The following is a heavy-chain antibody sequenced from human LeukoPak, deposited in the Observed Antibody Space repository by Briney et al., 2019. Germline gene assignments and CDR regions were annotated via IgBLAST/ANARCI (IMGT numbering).Heavy chain of an antibody. V-gene: IGHV1-69*13. J-gene: IGHJ6*03. CDR1: GATFNSYA. D-gene: IGHD6-19*01. CDR3: SRSGGWSADFYSYYYMDV. Sequence: SVKVSCKASGATFNSYAISWVRQAPGQGLEWMGTIIPTFGTADYAEKFQDRVKMTADESTTTVYMELSSLRYEDTAVYFCSRSGGWSADFYSYYYMDVWGKGSTVAVSS. CDR2: IIPTFGTA.